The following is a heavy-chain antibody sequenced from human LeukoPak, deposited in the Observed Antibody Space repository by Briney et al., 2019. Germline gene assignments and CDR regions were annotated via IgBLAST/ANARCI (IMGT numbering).Heavy chain of an antibody. CDR1: GFTFSSSS. CDR2: ISSSSSTI. D-gene: IGHD3-10*01. V-gene: IGHV3-48*01. CDR3: ARLGYYYGSGSYYNAY. Sequence: EGSLRLSCAASGFTFSSSSMNWVRQAPGKGLEWVSYISSSSSTIYYTDSVKGRFTISRDNAKNSLYLQMNSLRAEDTAVYYCARLGYYYGSGSYYNAYWGQGTLVTVSS. J-gene: IGHJ4*02.